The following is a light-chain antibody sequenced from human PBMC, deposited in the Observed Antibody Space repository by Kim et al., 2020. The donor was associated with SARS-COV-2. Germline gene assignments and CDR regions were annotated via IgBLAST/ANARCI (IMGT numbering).Light chain of an antibody. Sequence: QPASISCWSSQSVVYSDGNTYLNWFHQRPGQSPRRLIYKVSNRDSGVPDRFSGSGSGTDFTLKISRVEAEDVGVYYCMQGIHWPYTFGQGTKLEI. V-gene: IGKV2-30*01. J-gene: IGKJ2*01. CDR2: KVS. CDR1: QSVVYSDGNTY. CDR3: MQGIHWPYT.